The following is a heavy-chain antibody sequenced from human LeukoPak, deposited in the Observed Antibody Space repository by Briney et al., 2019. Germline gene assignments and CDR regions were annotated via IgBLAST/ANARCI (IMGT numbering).Heavy chain of an antibody. Sequence: GGSLRLSCAASGLTFSSYSMNWVRQVPGKGLEWVSSISGSSSYIHYADSVKGRFTISRDNAKKSLWPQMNSLRAEDTAVYYCAIGYCSSDNCPDYWGQGTLVTVSS. CDR2: ISGSSSYI. J-gene: IGHJ4*02. CDR1: GLTFSSYS. D-gene: IGHD2-15*01. CDR3: AIGYCSSDNCPDY. V-gene: IGHV3-21*01.